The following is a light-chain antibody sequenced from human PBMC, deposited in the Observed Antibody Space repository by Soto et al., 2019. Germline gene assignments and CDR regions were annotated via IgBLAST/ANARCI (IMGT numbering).Light chain of an antibody. Sequence: EIVMTQSPATLSVSPGERATLSCRASQSITGNLAWYQQKPGQAPSLLIYGASTRATGIPARFSGSGSGTEFTLTISSLQSEDFAVYYCLEYNKWPLTFGGETKV. CDR1: QSITGN. V-gene: IGKV3-15*01. CDR2: GAS. J-gene: IGKJ4*01. CDR3: LEYNKWPLT.